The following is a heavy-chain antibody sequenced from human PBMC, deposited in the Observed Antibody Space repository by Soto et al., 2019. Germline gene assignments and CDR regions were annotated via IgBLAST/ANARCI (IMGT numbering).Heavy chain of an antibody. CDR2: IKSKTDGGTT. V-gene: IGHV3-15*01. J-gene: IGHJ3*02. D-gene: IGHD3-9*01. CDR3: TTSSEVLRYFDWLLYAGDAFDI. CDR1: GFTFSNAW. Sequence: GGSLRLSCAASGFTFSNAWMSWVRQAPGKGLEWVGRIKSKTDGGTTDYAAPVKGRFTISRDDSKNTLYLQMNSLKTEDTAVYYCTTSSEVLRYFDWLLYAGDAFDIWGQGTMVTVSS.